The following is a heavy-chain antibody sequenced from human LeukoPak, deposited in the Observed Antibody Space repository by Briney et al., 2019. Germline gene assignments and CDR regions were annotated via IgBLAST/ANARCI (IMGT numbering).Heavy chain of an antibody. CDR1: GYTFTGYY. D-gene: IGHD3-10*01. CDR2: INPNSGGT. Sequence: ASVKVSCKASGYTFTGYYMHWVRQAPGHGLEWMGRINPNSGGTNYAQKFQGRVTMTRDTSISTAYMELSRLRSDDTAVYYCARNYGSGSYSKSLGYWGQGTLVTVSS. V-gene: IGHV1-2*06. J-gene: IGHJ4*02. CDR3: ARNYGSGSYSKSLGY.